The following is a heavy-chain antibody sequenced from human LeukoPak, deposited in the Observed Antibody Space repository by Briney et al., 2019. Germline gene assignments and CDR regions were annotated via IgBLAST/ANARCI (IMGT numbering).Heavy chain of an antibody. Sequence: SETLSLTSTVSGGSISSYYWSWIRQPPGKGLEWIGYIYYSGRTNYNPSLRSRVTILVDSSKNQFSLKLSSVTAADTAVYYCARVSMIRGFDYWGQGTLVTVSS. J-gene: IGHJ4*02. D-gene: IGHD3-22*01. CDR1: GGSISSYY. CDR3: ARVSMIRGFDY. CDR2: IYYSGRT. V-gene: IGHV4-59*01.